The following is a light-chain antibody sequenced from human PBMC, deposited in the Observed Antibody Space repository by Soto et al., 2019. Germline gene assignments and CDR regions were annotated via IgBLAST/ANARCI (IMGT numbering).Light chain of an antibody. CDR3: QQYNNWTWT. CDR2: GAS. J-gene: IGKJ1*01. CDR1: QSVSSN. V-gene: IGKV3-15*01. Sequence: EIVMTQSPATLSVSPGERATLSCRASQSVSSNLAWYQKKPGQAPRLLIYGASTRATGVPARFSGSGSGTEFNLTISSLQPEDFAVYYCQQYNNWTWTFGQGTKVDIK.